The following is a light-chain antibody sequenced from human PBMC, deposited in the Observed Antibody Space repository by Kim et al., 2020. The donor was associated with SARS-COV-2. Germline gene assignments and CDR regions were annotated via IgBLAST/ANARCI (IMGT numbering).Light chain of an antibody. CDR2: AAS. CDR3: QQSYSTPRT. Sequence: ASVGDRVTITCRASQSISSYLNWYQQKPGKDPKLLIYAASSLQSGVPSRFSGSGSGTDFTLTISSLQPEDFATYYCQQSYSTPRTFGQGTKVDIK. V-gene: IGKV1-39*01. J-gene: IGKJ1*01. CDR1: QSISSY.